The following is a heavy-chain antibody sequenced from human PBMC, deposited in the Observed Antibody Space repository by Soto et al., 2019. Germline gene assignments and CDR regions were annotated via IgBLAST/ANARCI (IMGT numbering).Heavy chain of an antibody. Sequence: QVQLVESGGGVVQPGRSLRLSCAASGFTFSSYGMHWVRQAPGKGLEWVAVISYDGSNKYDTDSVKGRFTISRDNSKNTLYLQMNSLREEDTAVYYCAKDKGGVRANYYYYGMDVWGQVTTVTVAS. D-gene: IGHD3-10*01. CDR3: AKDKGGVRANYYYYGMDV. V-gene: IGHV3-30*18. J-gene: IGHJ6*02. CDR1: GFTFSSYG. CDR2: ISYDGSNK.